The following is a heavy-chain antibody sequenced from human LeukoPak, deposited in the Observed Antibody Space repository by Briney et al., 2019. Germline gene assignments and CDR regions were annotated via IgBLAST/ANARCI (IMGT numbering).Heavy chain of an antibody. Sequence: PGESLKISCKGSGYSFTSYWIGWVRQMPGKGLEWMGIIYPDDSDTRYSPSFQGQVTISADKSISTAYLQWSSLKASDTAMYYCARHVGDYGDYPHAGAFDIWGQGIMVTVSS. CDR2: IYPDDSDT. CDR1: GYSFTSYW. D-gene: IGHD4-17*01. CDR3: ARHVGDYGDYPHAGAFDI. V-gene: IGHV5-51*01. J-gene: IGHJ3*02.